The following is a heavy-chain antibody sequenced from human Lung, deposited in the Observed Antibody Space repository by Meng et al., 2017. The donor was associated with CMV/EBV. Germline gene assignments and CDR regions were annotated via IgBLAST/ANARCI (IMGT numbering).Heavy chain of an antibody. CDR3: ARGSSSSWYEGSYYFDY. CDR2: ISSSSSYI. V-gene: IGHV3-21*01. Sequence: ESXKISXAASGFTFSSYSMNWVRQAPGKGLEWVSSISSSSSYIYYAGSVKGRFTISRDNAKNSLYLQMNSLRAEDTAVYYCARGSSSSWYEGSYYFDYWGHGTLVTVSS. CDR1: GFTFSSYS. J-gene: IGHJ4*01. D-gene: IGHD6-13*01.